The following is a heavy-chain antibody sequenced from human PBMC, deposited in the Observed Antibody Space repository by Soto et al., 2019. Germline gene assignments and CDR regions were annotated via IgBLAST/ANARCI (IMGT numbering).Heavy chain of an antibody. CDR2: IKQDGSEK. Sequence: GGSLRLSCAASGFTFSSYWMSWVRQAPGKGLEWVANIKQDGSEKYYVDSVKGRFTISRDNAKNSLYLQMNSLRAEDTAVYYCARDSGGLLWFGEFPWGQGTLVTVSS. V-gene: IGHV3-7*01. J-gene: IGHJ5*02. CDR1: GFTFSSYW. D-gene: IGHD3-10*01. CDR3: ARDSGGLLWFGEFP.